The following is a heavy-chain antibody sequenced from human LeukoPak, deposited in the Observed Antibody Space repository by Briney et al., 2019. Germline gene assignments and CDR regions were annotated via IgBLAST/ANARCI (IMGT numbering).Heavy chain of an antibody. Sequence: PGGSLRLSCATSGFTFSSYSMNWVRQAPGKGLEWVSSISSSSSYIYYADSVKGRFTISRDNAKNSLYLQMNSLRAEDTAVYYCARAHPWHSQIYGDPTYSYFDYWGQGTLVTVSS. J-gene: IGHJ4*02. CDR2: ISSSSSYI. CDR1: GFTFSSYS. V-gene: IGHV3-21*01. CDR3: ARAHPWHSQIYGDPTYSYFDY. D-gene: IGHD4-17*01.